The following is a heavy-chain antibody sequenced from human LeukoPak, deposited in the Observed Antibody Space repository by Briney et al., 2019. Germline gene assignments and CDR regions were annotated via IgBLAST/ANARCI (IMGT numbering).Heavy chain of an antibody. CDR3: ARSRRTRVGEDYFDY. Sequence: GRSLRLSCAASGFTFSSYGMHLVRQAPGKGLEWVAVIWYDGSNKYYADSVKGRFTISRDNSKNTLYLQMNSLRAEDTAVYYCARSRRTRVGEDYFDYWGQGTLVTVSS. CDR2: IWYDGSNK. V-gene: IGHV3-33*01. J-gene: IGHJ4*02. CDR1: GFTFSSYG. D-gene: IGHD3-10*01.